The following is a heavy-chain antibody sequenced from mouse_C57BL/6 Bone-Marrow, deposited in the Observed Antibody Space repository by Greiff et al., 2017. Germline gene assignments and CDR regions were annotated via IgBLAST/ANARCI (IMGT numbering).Heavy chain of an antibody. CDR3: ARRYIYYEDYAM. CDR2: INPGNGGT. CDR1: GYAFSDSY. Sequence: VQLQQSGPELVKPGASVKISCKASGYAFSDSYMNWVKQSHGKSLEWIGRINPGNGGTSYNGKFKGKATLTVDKSSSTAYMQLRSLTSEDSAVYFCARRYIYYEDYAM. V-gene: IGHV1-82*01. J-gene: IGHJ4*01. D-gene: IGHD2-12*01.